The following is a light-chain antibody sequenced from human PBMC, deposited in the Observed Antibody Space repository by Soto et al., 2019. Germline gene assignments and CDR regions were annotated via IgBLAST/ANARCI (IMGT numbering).Light chain of an antibody. V-gene: IGKV1-39*01. J-gene: IGKJ4*01. CDR2: AAS. Sequence: DIQMTQSPSSLSASVGDRVTITCRTRQSIGNYLNWYQQRPGKAPSLLIYAASTLQSGVPSRVSGTGSGTDFTLTITNLQPEDSATYYCQQTYMIPLTFGGGTKVEIK. CDR1: QSIGNY. CDR3: QQTYMIPLT.